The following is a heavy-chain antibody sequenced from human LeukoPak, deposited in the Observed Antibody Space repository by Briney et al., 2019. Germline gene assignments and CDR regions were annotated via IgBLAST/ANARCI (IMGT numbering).Heavy chain of an antibody. J-gene: IGHJ4*02. V-gene: IGHV4-59*06. CDR2: IYYSGST. Sequence: SETLSLTCTVSGGSISSYYWSWIRQHPGKGLEWIGYIYYSGSTYYNPSLKSRVTISVDTSKNQFSLKLSSVTAADTAVYYCARDTGGSYWFDCWGQGTLVTVSS. CDR3: ARDTGGSYWFDC. D-gene: IGHD1-26*01. CDR1: GGSISSYY.